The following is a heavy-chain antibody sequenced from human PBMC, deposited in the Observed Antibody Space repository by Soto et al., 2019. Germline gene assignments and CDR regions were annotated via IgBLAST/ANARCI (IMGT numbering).Heavy chain of an antibody. D-gene: IGHD1-1*01. CDR1: GFTFNTFA. V-gene: IGHV3-23*01. Sequence: EVQLLESGGGLVQPGESLRLSCAASGFTFNTFAMGWVRQDPGKGLEWVSLINFSSRDTYYADSVKGRFTISRDNSKNILYLQMNSLRAEDTAVYYCATQDFRGTTGTTWGQGTLVTVSS. J-gene: IGHJ4*02. CDR2: INFSSRDT. CDR3: ATQDFRGTTGTT.